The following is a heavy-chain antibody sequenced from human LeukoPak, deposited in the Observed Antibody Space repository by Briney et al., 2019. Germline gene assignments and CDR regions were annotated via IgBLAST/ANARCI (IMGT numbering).Heavy chain of an antibody. V-gene: IGHV4-59*12. D-gene: IGHD6-13*01. CDR3: ARDYWSSWSGYYYYYGMDV. CDR1: GGSISNYY. Sequence: PSETLSLTCTVSGGSISNYYWSWIRQPPGKGLEWIGYIYYSGSTNYNPSLKSRVTISVDTSKNQFSLKLSSVTAADTAVYYCARDYWSSWSGYYYYYGMDVWGQGTTVTVSS. J-gene: IGHJ6*02. CDR2: IYYSGST.